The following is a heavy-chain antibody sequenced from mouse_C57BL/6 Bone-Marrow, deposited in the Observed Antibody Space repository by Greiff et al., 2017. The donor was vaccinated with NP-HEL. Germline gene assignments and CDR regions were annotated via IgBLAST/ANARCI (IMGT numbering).Heavy chain of an antibody. J-gene: IGHJ3*01. V-gene: IGHV1-64*01. CDR1: GYTFTSYW. CDR2: IHPNSGST. CDR3: ARSLYYYGSSYGFAY. Sequence: QVQLQQSGAELVKPGASVKLSCKASGYTFTSYWMHWVKQRPGQGLEWIGMIHPNSGSTNYNEKFKSKATLTVDKSSSTAYMQLSSLTSEDSAVYYCARSLYYYGSSYGFAYWGQGTLVTVSA. D-gene: IGHD1-1*01.